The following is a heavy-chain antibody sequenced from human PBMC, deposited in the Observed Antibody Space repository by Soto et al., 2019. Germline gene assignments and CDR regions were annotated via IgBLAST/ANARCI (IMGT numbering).Heavy chain of an antibody. D-gene: IGHD1-7*01. J-gene: IGHJ4*02. V-gene: IGHV4-34*01. Sequence: PSEILCLTSAVYGGTFGDYGGRRILQPPGKGLEWIGEINHSGSTNYNPSLKSRVTISVDTSKNQFSLKLSSVTAADTAVYYCARVPQTSLTGTFVHNLAYWGKGTLVTVSP. CDR1: GGTFGDYG. CDR3: ARVPQTSLTGTFVHNLAY. CDR2: INHSGST.